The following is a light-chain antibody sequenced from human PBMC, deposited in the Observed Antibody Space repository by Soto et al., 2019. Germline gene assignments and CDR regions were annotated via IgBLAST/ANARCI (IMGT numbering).Light chain of an antibody. CDR3: SSFAGNNNLI. Sequence: SALTEPPSASGSPGQSVTISCTGTSSDVGGYDSVSWYQQHPGKAPKLMIYEVSRRRSGVPDRFSGSKSGNTASLTVSGIQAEDEAEYYCSSFAGNNNLIFGGGTKLTVL. J-gene: IGLJ2*01. V-gene: IGLV2-8*01. CDR1: SSDVGGYDS. CDR2: EVS.